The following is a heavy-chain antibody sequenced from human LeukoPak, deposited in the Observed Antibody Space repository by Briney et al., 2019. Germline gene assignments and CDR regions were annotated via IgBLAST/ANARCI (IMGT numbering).Heavy chain of an antibody. Sequence: WVSRINSDGSSTSYADSVKGRFTISRDNAKNTLYLQMNSLRAEDTAVYYCASMRLGDAFDIWGQGTMVTVSS. CDR2: INSDGSST. V-gene: IGHV3-74*01. CDR3: ASMRLGDAFDI. D-gene: IGHD6-19*01. J-gene: IGHJ3*02.